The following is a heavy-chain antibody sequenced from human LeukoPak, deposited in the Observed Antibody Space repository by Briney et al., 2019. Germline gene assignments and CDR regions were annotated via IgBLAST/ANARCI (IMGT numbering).Heavy chain of an antibody. D-gene: IGHD7-27*01. CDR3: VSRAGSPWGPFDD. J-gene: IGHJ4*02. CDR2: ISRGGVIS. CDR1: GFTFSDYA. V-gene: IGHV3-23*01. Sequence: GGSLRLXCAASGFTFSDYAINWARQAPGKGLEWVSTISRGGVISYYADSVKGRFTISRDNSNNTLYLHMNSLRAEDTAVYYCVSRAGSPWGPFDDWGQGTLVTVSS.